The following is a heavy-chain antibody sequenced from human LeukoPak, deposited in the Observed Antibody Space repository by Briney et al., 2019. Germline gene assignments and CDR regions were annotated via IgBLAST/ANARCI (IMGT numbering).Heavy chain of an antibody. CDR2: IQYDGNNK. J-gene: IGHJ4*02. Sequence: PGGSMRLSCAASGFSFSNNGMHWVSQVPGKGLEWVAFIQYDGNNKYFADSVKGRFTGYRDNSKNTVYLQMNSLRAEDTALYYCAKGSRYYFDYWGQGTLVAVSS. CDR3: AKGSRYYFDY. CDR1: GFSFSNNG. V-gene: IGHV3-30*02.